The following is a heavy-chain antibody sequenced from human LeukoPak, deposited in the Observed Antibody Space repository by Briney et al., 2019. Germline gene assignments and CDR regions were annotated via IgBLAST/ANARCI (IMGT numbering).Heavy chain of an antibody. CDR3: ARGFSVYGGDY. CDR2: MNPNSGNT. D-gene: IGHD3-10*01. CDR1: GYTFTSYY. J-gene: IGHJ4*02. Sequence: ASVKVSCKASGYTFTSYYMHWVRQATGQGLEWMGWMNPNSGNTGYAQKFQGRVTMTRNTSISTAYMELSSLRSEDTAVYYCARGFSVYGGDYWGQGTLVTVSS. V-gene: IGHV1-8*02.